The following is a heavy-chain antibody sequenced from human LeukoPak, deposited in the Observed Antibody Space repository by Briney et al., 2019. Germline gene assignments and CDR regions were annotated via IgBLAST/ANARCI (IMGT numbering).Heavy chain of an antibody. V-gene: IGHV4-4*07. CDR3: AREGRITMVRGVRGWFDP. D-gene: IGHD3-10*01. Sequence: SETLSLTCTVSGGSISSYYWSWIRQPAGKGLEWIGRIYTSGSTNYNPSLKSRVTISVDTSKNQFSLKLSSVTAADTAVYYCAREGRITMVRGVRGWFDPWGQGTLVTVSS. CDR1: GGSISSYY. J-gene: IGHJ5*02. CDR2: IYTSGST.